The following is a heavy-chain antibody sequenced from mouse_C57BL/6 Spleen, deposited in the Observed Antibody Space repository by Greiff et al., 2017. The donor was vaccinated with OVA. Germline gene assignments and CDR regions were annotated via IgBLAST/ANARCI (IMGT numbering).Heavy chain of an antibody. V-gene: IGHV1-78*01. J-gene: IGHJ3*01. CDR1: GYTFTDHT. CDR3: ARDYYGSSYPAWFAY. D-gene: IGHD1-1*01. CDR2: IYPRDGST. Sequence: QVQLQQSDAELVKPGASVKISCKVSGYTFTDHTIHWMKQRPEQGLEWIGYIYPRDGSTKYNEKLKGKATLTADKSSSTAYMQLNSLTSEDSAVYFCARDYYGSSYPAWFAYWGQGTLVTVSA.